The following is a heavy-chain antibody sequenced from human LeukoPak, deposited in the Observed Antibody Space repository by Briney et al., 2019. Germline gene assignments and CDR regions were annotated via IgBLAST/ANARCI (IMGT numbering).Heavy chain of an antibody. CDR3: ARGYIAARRVRGFDP. D-gene: IGHD6-6*01. CDR2: INHSGST. V-gene: IGHV4-34*01. J-gene: IGHJ5*02. Sequence: SETLSLTCAVYGGSFNGYYWSWIRQPPGKGLEWIGEINHSGSTNYNPSLKSRVTISVDTSKNQFSLKLSSVTAADTAVYYCARGYIAARRVRGFDPWGQGTLVTVSS. CDR1: GGSFNGYY.